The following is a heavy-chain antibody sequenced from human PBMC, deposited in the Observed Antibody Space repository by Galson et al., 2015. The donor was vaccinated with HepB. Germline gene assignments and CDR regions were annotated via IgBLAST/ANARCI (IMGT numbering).Heavy chain of an antibody. CDR3: PRGMGDLHYYYGMDV. V-gene: IGHV3-30-3*01. CDR1: GFTFSSYA. D-gene: IGHD2-21*02. Sequence: SLRLSCAASGFTFSSYAMHWVRQAPGKGLEWVAVISYDGSNKYYADSVKGRFTISRDNSKNTLYLQMNSLRAEDTAVYYCPRGMGDLHYYYGMDVWGQGTTVTVSS. CDR2: ISYDGSNK. J-gene: IGHJ6*02.